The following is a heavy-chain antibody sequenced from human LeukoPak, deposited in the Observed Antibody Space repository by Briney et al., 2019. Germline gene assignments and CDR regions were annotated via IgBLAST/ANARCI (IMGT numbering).Heavy chain of an antibody. CDR3: ARKEQLADYFDY. D-gene: IGHD6-6*01. Sequence: PSETLSLTCTVSGGSISSGDYYWSWIRQPPGKGLEWIGYIYYSGSTYYSPSLKSRVTISVDTSKNQFSLKLSSVTAADTAVYYCARKEQLADYFDYWGQGTLVTVSS. J-gene: IGHJ4*02. CDR2: IYYSGST. V-gene: IGHV4-30-4*08. CDR1: GGSISSGDYY.